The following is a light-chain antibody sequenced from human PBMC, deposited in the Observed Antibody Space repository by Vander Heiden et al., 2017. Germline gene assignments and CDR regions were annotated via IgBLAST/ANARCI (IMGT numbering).Light chain of an antibody. CDR2: KAS. CDR3: QQYNTIPYI. Sequence: DMQMTQSPSTLSASVGDRVTITCRASETISSWLAWCQQKPGEAPKLLIYKASSLHSGVPSRFSGSGSGTEFTLTITYLQPEDSATYYCQQYNTIPYIFAQGTRLEIK. J-gene: IGKJ2*01. V-gene: IGKV1-5*03. CDR1: ETISSW.